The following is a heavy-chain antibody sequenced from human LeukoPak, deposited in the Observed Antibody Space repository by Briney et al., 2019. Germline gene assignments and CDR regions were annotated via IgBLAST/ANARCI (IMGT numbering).Heavy chain of an antibody. CDR2: ISDSGGDT. D-gene: IGHD1-26*01. J-gene: IGHJ4*02. CDR1: GFTFRSSA. V-gene: IGHV3-23*01. CDR3: AKGGSYGPLDF. Sequence: GRSLRLSCAASGFTFRSSAMTWVRQAPGKWLEWVSAISDSGGDTIYTDSVKDRFTLSRDNAKNMLYLQMSSLRAEDTAVYYCAKGGSYGPLDFWGQGTLVTVSS.